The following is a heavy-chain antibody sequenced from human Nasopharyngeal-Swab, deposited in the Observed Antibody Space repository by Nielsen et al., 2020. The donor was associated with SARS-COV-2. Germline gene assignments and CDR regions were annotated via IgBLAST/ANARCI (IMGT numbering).Heavy chain of an antibody. V-gene: IGHV3-53*01. Sequence: GESLKISCAASGFTVSNYYMSWVRQAPGKGLEYVSVIYRDGSTYYPDSVKGRFTISRDNSKNTIYLQMNSLRTDDTAVYYCVREDYHTHYVYFQHWGQGTVVTVSS. CDR2: IYRDGST. CDR1: GFTVSNYY. CDR3: VREDYHTHYVYFQH. J-gene: IGHJ1*01. D-gene: IGHD3-9*01.